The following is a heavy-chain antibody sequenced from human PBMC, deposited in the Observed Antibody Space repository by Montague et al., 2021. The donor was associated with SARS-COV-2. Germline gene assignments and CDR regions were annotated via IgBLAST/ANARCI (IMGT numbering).Heavy chain of an antibody. CDR3: ARGQRFYDRSGYYSYAFDI. D-gene: IGHD3-22*01. CDR2: IYTSGNT. V-gene: IGHV4-4*07. J-gene: IGHJ3*02. CDR1: GGSISSYY. Sequence: SETLSLTCTVSGGSISSYYWNWIRQSAGKGLEWIGRIYTSGNTNYNPSLKSRVTMSVDTSKNQFSLKLSSVTAADTAVYYCARGQRFYDRSGYYSYAFDIWGQGTMVTVSS.